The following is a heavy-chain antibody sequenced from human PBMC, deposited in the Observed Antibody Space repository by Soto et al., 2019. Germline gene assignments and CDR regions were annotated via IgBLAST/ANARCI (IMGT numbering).Heavy chain of an antibody. V-gene: IGHV3-7*01. CDR2: IKGDGSEE. D-gene: IGHD2-21*01. J-gene: IGHJ3*02. Sequence: EVQLVESGGGLVQPGESLRLSCAASGFSFSSYWMSWVRQAPGKGLEWVANIKGDGSEENYVDALKGRFTISRDNARNTLFLQMDSLRAEDTAVYYGATISVSALNMRAFDTWGRGTMVTVSS. CDR1: GFSFSSYW. CDR3: ATISVSALNMRAFDT.